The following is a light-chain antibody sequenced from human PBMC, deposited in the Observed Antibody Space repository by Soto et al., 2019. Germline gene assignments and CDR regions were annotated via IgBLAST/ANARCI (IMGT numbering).Light chain of an antibody. Sequence: QSVLTQPPSASGTPGQRVTISCSGSSSNIGSNTVNWYQQLPGTAPKLLIYSNNQRPSGVPDRFSGSKSGTSASLAISGVQSEDEADYYCAAWDDSLNGVYVFGTGTKVT. CDR2: SNN. V-gene: IGLV1-44*01. J-gene: IGLJ1*01. CDR1: SSNIGSNT. CDR3: AAWDDSLNGVYV.